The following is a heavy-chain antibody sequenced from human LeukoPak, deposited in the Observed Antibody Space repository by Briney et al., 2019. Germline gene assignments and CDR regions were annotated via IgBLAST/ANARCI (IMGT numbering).Heavy chain of an antibody. D-gene: IGHD2-15*01. CDR2: IYHSGST. Sequence: PSETLSLTCAVSGYSISSGYYWGWIRQPPGKGLEWIGSIYHSGSTFYNPSLKSRVTISVDTSKNRFSLKLTSVTAADTAVYYCAKVAPSDFDNWGQGTLVTVSS. J-gene: IGHJ4*02. CDR3: AKVAPSDFDN. CDR1: GYSISSGYY. V-gene: IGHV4-38-2*01.